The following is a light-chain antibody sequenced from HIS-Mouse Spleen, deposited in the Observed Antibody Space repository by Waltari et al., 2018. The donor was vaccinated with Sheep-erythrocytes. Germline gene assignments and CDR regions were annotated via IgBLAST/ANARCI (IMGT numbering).Light chain of an antibody. Sequence: DIQMTQSPSSLSASVGDRVTITCQASQDISNYLNWYQQKPGKAPKLLIYDASNLETGGASRCSGSGSGIDFTFTISSLQPEDIATYYCEQYDNRRTFGGGTKVEIK. J-gene: IGKJ4*01. CDR2: DAS. CDR1: QDISNY. V-gene: IGKV1-33*01. CDR3: EQYDNRRT.